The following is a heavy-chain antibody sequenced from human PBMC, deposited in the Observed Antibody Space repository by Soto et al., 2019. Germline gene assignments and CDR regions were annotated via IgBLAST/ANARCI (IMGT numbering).Heavy chain of an antibody. CDR3: VRDYYDTSGYPNTFDM. Sequence: SLRLSCAASGFTLSRHTMNWVRQAPGKGLEWVSFIGSRTSDIYYADSVKGRFTISRDNAKNSLYLDLTRLRAEDTAVYFCVRDYYDTSGYPNTFDMWGQGTMVTVSS. CDR1: GFTLSRHT. J-gene: IGHJ3*02. CDR2: IGSRTSDI. D-gene: IGHD3-22*01. V-gene: IGHV3-21*01.